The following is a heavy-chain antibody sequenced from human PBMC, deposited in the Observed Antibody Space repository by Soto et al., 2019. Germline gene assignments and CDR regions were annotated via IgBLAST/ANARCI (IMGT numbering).Heavy chain of an antibody. CDR3: ATLKWDYSDYDR. CDR1: GYNFSNYY. J-gene: IGHJ5*02. CDR2: VDPSDSYT. V-gene: IGHV5-10-1*01. D-gene: IGHD4-17*01. Sequence: HGESLKISCEGSGYNFSNYYISWVRHLPGKGLEWMGRVDPSDSYTNYSPSFQGHVSISADMSITTAFLLLRSLKASDSGMYYCATLKWDYSDYDRWGQGTLVTVSS.